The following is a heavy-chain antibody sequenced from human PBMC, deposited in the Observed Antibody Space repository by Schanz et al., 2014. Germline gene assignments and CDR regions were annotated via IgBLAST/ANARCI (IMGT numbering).Heavy chain of an antibody. Sequence: EVQLVESGGGLVQPGGSLRLSCAASGFVFSNYAMTWVRQAPGKGVEWVSGISGSDGSTYYANSVKGRFTISRDNSKNTLSVQMNSLRAEDTAVSYCAKGVGEYYHYYGMDVWGQGTTVTVSS. V-gene: IGHV3-23*04. CDR1: GFVFSNYA. D-gene: IGHD1-26*01. CDR2: ISGSDGST. CDR3: AKGVGEYYHYYGMDV. J-gene: IGHJ6*02.